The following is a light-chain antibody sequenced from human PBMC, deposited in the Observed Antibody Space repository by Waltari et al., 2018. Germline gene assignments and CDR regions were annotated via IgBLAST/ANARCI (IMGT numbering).Light chain of an antibody. J-gene: IGKJ2*01. Sequence: EIVLTQSPGTLSLSPGERATLSCRASQNVNNNYLAWYQAKPGQAPRLLIYGISLRATGVPDRFSGGGSGTDFTLTISRLEPEDFAVYYCQHYGGSPKYTFGQGTKLEIK. CDR1: QNVNNNY. CDR3: QHYGGSPKYT. V-gene: IGKV3-20*01. CDR2: GIS.